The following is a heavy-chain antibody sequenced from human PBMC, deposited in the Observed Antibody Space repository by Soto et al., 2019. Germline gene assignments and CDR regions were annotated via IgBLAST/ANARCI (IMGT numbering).Heavy chain of an antibody. CDR3: ARQVVEITMFEVVSKYFGINV. CDR1: GGSISSSSYY. J-gene: IGHJ6*02. CDR2: IYYTGST. D-gene: IGHD3-3*01. V-gene: IGHV4-39*01. Sequence: SETLSLTCTVSGGSISSSSYYWGWIRQPPGKGLEWIGSIYYTGSTFYNPSLKSRVTISVDTSKNQFSLNLSSVTAADTAVYYRARQVVEITMFEVVSKYFGINVWGRGTTVTVSS.